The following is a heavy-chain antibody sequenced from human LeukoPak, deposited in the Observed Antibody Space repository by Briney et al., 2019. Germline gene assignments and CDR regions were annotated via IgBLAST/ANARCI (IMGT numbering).Heavy chain of an antibody. CDR2: VYRSGTT. V-gene: IGHV4-38-2*02. J-gene: IGHJ4*02. CDR1: GYSISSGYH. Sequence: SETLSLTCVVSGYSISSGYHWGWIRQPPGKGLEWIGSVYRSGTTYYDPSLESRVTISVDTSKNQISLKVRSVTAADTAMYYCARESWVFDYWGQGILVTVSS. D-gene: IGHD6-13*01. CDR3: ARESWVFDY.